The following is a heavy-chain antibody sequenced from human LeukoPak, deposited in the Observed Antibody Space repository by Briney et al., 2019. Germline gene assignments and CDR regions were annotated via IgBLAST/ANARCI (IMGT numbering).Heavy chain of an antibody. CDR3: VREILLVAVAGRRGDY. CDR2: IIPLLGTS. D-gene: IGHD6-19*01. J-gene: IGHJ4*02. Sequence: GSSVKVSCKASGTTFSHYGFSWVRQSPGHGLEWLGSIIPLLGTSNHTKKFQDRVTITEDKSTTTAYLELNSLRSQATAGIYCVREILLVAVAGRRGDYWGQGTLATVSA. CDR1: GTTFSHYG. V-gene: IGHV1-69*04.